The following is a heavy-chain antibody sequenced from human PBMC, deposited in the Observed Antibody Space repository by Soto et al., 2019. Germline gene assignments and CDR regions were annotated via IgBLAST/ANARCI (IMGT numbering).Heavy chain of an antibody. CDR2: ITDSGVNT. J-gene: IGHJ4*02. V-gene: IGHV3-23*01. D-gene: IGHD2-15*01. CDR1: GFTFAKNT. CDR3: GKGGWWSACDY. Sequence: EVQLLESGGGLVQPGGSLRLSCKASGFTFAKNTMSWVRQAPGKGLEWVSSITDSGVNTYYADSVKGRFTISRDNSKNTLYVQMNSLRGEDMATYYCGKGGWWSACDYWGQGTLVTVSS.